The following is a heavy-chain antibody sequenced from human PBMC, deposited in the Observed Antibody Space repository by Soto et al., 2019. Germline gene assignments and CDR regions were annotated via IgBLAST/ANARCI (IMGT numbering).Heavy chain of an antibody. CDR2: ISYDGSNK. J-gene: IGHJ3*02. CDR3: ARPSGRYCSGGSCYSGAFDI. Sequence: GGSLRLSCAASGFTFSSYGMHWVRQSPGKGLEWVAVISYDGSNKYYADSVKGRFTISRDNSKNTLYLQMNSLRAEDTAVYYCARPSGRYCSGGSCYSGAFDIWGQGTMVTVSS. CDR1: GFTFSSYG. V-gene: IGHV3-30-3*01. D-gene: IGHD2-15*01.